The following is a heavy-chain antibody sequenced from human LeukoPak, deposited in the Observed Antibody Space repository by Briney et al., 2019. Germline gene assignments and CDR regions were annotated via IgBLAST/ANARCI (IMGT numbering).Heavy chain of an antibody. CDR1: GGSISSGGYY. Sequence: SETLSLTCTVSGGSISSGGYYWSWIRQPPGKGLEWIGYIYHSGSTYYNPSLKSRVTISVDTSKNQFSLKLSSVTAADTAVYYCASSSSSWYRYWGQGTLVTVSS. J-gene: IGHJ4*02. V-gene: IGHV4-30-2*01. CDR2: IYHSGST. CDR3: ASSSSSWYRY. D-gene: IGHD6-13*01.